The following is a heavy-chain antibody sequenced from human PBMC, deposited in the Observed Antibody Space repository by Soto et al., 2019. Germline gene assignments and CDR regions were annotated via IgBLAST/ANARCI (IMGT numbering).Heavy chain of an antibody. CDR1: GFTFSSYE. J-gene: IGHJ6*02. V-gene: IGHV3-48*03. Sequence: EVQLVESGGGLVQPGGSLRLSCAASGFTFSSYEMNWVRQAPGKGLEWVSYISSSGSTIYYADSVKGRFTISRDNAKNSLYLQMNSLRAEDTAVYYCARVGAVVVVAAFYYGMDVWGQGTTVTVSS. D-gene: IGHD2-15*01. CDR3: ARVGAVVVVAAFYYGMDV. CDR2: ISSSGSTI.